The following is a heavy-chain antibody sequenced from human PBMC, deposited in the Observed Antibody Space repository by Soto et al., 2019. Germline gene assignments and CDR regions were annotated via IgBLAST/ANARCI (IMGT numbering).Heavy chain of an antibody. V-gene: IGHV3-74*01. CDR1: EFTFNNYW. Sequence: VLLVESGGGLVQPGGSLRLSCAASEFTFNNYWIHWVRQAPGKGLVWVSRINSDGSSTTYADSVKGRFTISRDKAKNTLYLQMNSLRAEDTAVYYCARDANTVGVAGGMDVWGQGTTVTVSS. D-gene: IGHD1-26*01. CDR3: ARDANTVGVAGGMDV. CDR2: INSDGSST. J-gene: IGHJ6*01.